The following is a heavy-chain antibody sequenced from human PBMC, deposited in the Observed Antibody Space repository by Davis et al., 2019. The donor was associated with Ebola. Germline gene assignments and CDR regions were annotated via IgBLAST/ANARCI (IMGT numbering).Heavy chain of an antibody. D-gene: IGHD3-22*01. CDR2: IIPIFGTA. CDR3: ARDNYYDSSGYLGY. J-gene: IGHJ4*02. Sequence: AASVKVSCKASGGTFSSYAISWVRQAPGQGLEWMGGIIPIFGTANYAQKFQGRVTITADESTSTAYMELSSLRSEDTAVYYCARDNYYDSSGYLGYWGQGTLVTVSS. V-gene: IGHV1-69*13. CDR1: GGTFSSYA.